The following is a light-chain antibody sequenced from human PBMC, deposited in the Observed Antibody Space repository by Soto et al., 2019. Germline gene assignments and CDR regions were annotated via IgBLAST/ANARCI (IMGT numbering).Light chain of an antibody. CDR3: QQYNSYWT. Sequence: DIQMIQSPSTLSASVGDRVTITCRASQSISSWLAWYQQKPGKAPKLLIYKASSLESGVPSRFSGGGSGTEFTLTISSLQPYDFATYYCQQYNSYWTFGQGTKVEIK. V-gene: IGKV1-5*03. J-gene: IGKJ1*01. CDR2: KAS. CDR1: QSISSW.